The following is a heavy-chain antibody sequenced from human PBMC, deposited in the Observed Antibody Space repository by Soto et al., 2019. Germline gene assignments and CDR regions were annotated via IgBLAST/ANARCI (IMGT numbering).Heavy chain of an antibody. V-gene: IGHV4-31*03. CDR1: GGSISSGGYY. Sequence: LSLTCTVSGGSISSGGYYWSWIRQHPGKGLEWIGYIYYKGSTYYNPSLKSRVTISVDTSKNQFSLNLSSVTVADTAVYYCARDALFSGSYTLDYWGQGTLVTVSS. D-gene: IGHD1-26*01. CDR3: ARDALFSGSYTLDY. J-gene: IGHJ4*02. CDR2: IYYKGST.